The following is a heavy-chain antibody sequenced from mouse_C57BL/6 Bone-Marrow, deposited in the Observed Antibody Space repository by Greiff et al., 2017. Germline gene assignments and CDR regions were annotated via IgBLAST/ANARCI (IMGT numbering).Heavy chain of an antibody. J-gene: IGHJ2*01. CDR2: IYPGDGDT. CDR3: ARNPYYFDY. Sequence: QVQLQQSGPELVKPGASVKISCTASGYAFSSSWMNWVKQRPGKGLEWIGRIYPGDGDTNYNGKFKGKATLTADKSSSTAYMQLSSLTSEDSAVYFCARNPYYFDYWGQGTTLTVSS. CDR1: GYAFSSSW. V-gene: IGHV1-82*01.